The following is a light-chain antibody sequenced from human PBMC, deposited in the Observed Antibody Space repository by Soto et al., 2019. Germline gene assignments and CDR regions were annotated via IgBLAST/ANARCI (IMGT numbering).Light chain of an antibody. V-gene: IGKV3-11*01. J-gene: IGKJ2*01. Sequence: PGERATLSCRASQSVSSYLAWYQQKPGQAPRLLIYDASNRATGIPARFSGSGSGTDFTLTISSLEPEDFAVYYCQQRSNWAPYTFGQGTKLEIK. CDR3: QQRSNWAPYT. CDR2: DAS. CDR1: QSVSSY.